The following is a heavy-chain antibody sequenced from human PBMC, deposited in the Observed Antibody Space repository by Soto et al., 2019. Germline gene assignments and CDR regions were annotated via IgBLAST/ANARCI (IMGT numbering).Heavy chain of an antibody. CDR3: AKEATENYYDSSGYYY. CDR2: ISSSGDST. J-gene: IGHJ4*02. Sequence: GGSLRLSCAASGFTFISYAMSWVRQAPGKGLEWVSAISSSGDSTHYADSVKGRFTISRDNSKNTLYLQMNSLRAEDTAVYYCAKEATENYYDSSGYYYWGQGTLVTVSS. D-gene: IGHD3-22*01. V-gene: IGHV3-23*01. CDR1: GFTFISYA.